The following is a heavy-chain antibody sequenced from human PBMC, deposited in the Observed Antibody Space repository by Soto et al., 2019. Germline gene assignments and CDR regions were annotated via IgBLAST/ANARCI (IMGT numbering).Heavy chain of an antibody. V-gene: IGHV1-69*06. CDR3: ASGPLGYCSSTSCYDFLEFDL. CDR1: GGTFSSYA. Sequence: ASVKVSCKASGGTFSSYAISWVRQAPGQGLEWMGGIIPIFGSANYAQKFQGRVTITADKSTSTAYMELSSLRSEDTAVYYCASGPLGYCSSTSCYDFLEFDLWGQGTLVTVSS. J-gene: IGHJ5*02. D-gene: IGHD2-2*01. CDR2: IIPIFGSA.